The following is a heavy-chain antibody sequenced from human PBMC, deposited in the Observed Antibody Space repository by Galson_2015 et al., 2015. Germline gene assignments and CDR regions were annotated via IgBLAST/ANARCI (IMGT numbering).Heavy chain of an antibody. V-gene: IGHV4-39*01. Sequence: LKSRVTISVDTSKNQFSLRVTSVTAADTAVYYCARLTPPRYFDLWGRGTLVIVSS. CDR3: ARLTPPRYFDL. J-gene: IGHJ2*01.